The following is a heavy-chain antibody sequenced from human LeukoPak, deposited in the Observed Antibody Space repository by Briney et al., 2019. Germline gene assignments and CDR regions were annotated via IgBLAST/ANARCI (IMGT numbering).Heavy chain of an antibody. V-gene: IGHV3-11*01. Sequence: GGSLRLSCAASGFTFSDYYMSWIRQAPGKGLEWVSYISSSGSTYYADSVKGRFTISRDNSKNTLYLQMNSLRAEDTAVYYCAKGVTMVRGVNNQYYYYYMDVWGKGTTVTVSS. CDR2: ISSSGST. CDR3: AKGVTMVRGVNNQYYYYYMDV. J-gene: IGHJ6*03. CDR1: GFTFSDYY. D-gene: IGHD3-10*01.